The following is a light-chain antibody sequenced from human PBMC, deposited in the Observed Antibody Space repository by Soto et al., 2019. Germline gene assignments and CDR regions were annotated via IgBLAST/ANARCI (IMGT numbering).Light chain of an antibody. CDR3: QHHGYLIG. CDR1: QGIGST. J-gene: IGKJ4*01. CDR2: GAS. V-gene: IGKV3-20*01. Sequence: EIVITQSPATLSVSPGEGATLSCRASQGIGSTLAWYQQKPGQTPRLLIYGASDRATGVPDRFSGSGSGTDFTLTISRLEPEDFAVYFCQHHGYLIGFGGGTKLESK.